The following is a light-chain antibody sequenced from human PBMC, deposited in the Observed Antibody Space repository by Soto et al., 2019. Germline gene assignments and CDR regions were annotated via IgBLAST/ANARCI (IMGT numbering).Light chain of an antibody. J-gene: IGKJ3*01. CDR1: QSVSSN. CDR2: GVS. Sequence: EIVMTQSPATLSVSPGERATLSCRASQSVSSNLAWYQQKPGQAPRLLLYGVSTRATGIPARFSGSGSGTEFTLTISILQSEDFAVYYCQLYNNWPRTFRPGTKVDFK. V-gene: IGKV3D-15*01. CDR3: QLYNNWPRT.